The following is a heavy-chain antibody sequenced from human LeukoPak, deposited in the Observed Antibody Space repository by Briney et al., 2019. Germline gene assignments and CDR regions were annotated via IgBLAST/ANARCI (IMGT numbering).Heavy chain of an antibody. CDR2: VSGSGGHT. CDR1: GVSVSDGRYY. V-gene: IGHV3-23*01. CDR3: AKGGASVTDAPHGDVVTTTLDGFDL. D-gene: IGHD4-17*01. Sequence: PSQTLSLTCNVSGVSVSDGRYYWTWIRQHPGKGLEWVSAVSGSGGHTFYLESAKGRVTISRDNSKKTLYLQMNSLRVDDTAVYYCAKGGASVTDAPHGDVVTTTLDGFDLWGQGTMVTVSS. J-gene: IGHJ3*01.